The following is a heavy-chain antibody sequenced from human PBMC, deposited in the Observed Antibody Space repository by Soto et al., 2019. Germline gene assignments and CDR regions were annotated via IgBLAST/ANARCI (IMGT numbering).Heavy chain of an antibody. CDR3: ARGRGYCGGTNCYLDY. J-gene: IGHJ4*02. Sequence: SLRLSCAASGFTFSSYAMSWVRQAPGKGLEWVSYISSSGSSIYYADSVKGRFTISRDNAKNSLYLQMNSLRDDDTAVYYCARGRGYCGGTNCYLDYWGQGALVTVSS. CDR1: GFTFSSYA. D-gene: IGHD2-21*01. V-gene: IGHV3-48*02. CDR2: ISSSGSSI.